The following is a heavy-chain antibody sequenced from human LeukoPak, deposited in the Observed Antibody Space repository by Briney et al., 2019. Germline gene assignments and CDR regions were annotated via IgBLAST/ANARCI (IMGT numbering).Heavy chain of an antibody. CDR2: IYAGGST. Sequence: GGSLRLSCAASGFTVSSNYMSWVRQAPGKGLEWVSVIYAGGSTYYADSVKGRFTISRDNSKNTLYLQMNSLRAEDTAVYYCASSGYSYGPFDYWAREPWSPSPQ. CDR3: ASSGYSYGPFDY. CDR1: GFTVSSNY. V-gene: IGHV3-66*01. D-gene: IGHD5-18*01. J-gene: IGHJ4*02.